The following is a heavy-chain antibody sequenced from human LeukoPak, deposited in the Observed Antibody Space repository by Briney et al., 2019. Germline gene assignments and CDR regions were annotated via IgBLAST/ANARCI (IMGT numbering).Heavy chain of an antibody. CDR1: GFTFGSYS. J-gene: IGHJ6*02. D-gene: IGHD1-7*01. Sequence: GGSLRLSCAASGFTFGSYSMNWVRQAPGKGLEWVSSISSSSSYIYYADSVKGRFTISRDNAKNSLYLQMNSLRAEDTAVYYCASFNWNYGYYGMDVWGQGTTVTVSS. CDR2: ISSSSSYI. CDR3: ASFNWNYGYYGMDV. V-gene: IGHV3-21*01.